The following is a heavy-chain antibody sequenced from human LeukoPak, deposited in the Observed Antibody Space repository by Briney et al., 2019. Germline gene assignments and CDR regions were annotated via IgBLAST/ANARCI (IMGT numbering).Heavy chain of an antibody. D-gene: IGHD5-18*01. J-gene: IGHJ4*02. CDR1: GFTFSSYS. CDR2: ISSSSSYI. V-gene: IGHV3-21*01. CDR3: ARVGGYSYGYEGFDY. Sequence: AGGSLRLSCAASGFTFSSYSMNWVRQAPGKGLEWVSSISSSSSYIYYADSVKGRFTISRDNAKNSLYLQMNSLRAEDTAVYYCARVGGYSYGYEGFDYWGQGTLVTVSS.